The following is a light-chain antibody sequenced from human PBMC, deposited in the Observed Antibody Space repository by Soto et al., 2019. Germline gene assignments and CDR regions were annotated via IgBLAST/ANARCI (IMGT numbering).Light chain of an antibody. CDR2: GAS. J-gene: IGKJ4*01. V-gene: IGKV1-39*01. CDR1: QSINNY. CDR3: QQSYSTPFT. Sequence: DIPMTQSPSSLSASVGDRVTITCRASQSINNYLNWHQQKPGKAPKLLMFGASTLQSGVSSRFSGSGSGTDFTLTISSLQPEDYATYYCQQSYSTPFTFGGGTKVDIK.